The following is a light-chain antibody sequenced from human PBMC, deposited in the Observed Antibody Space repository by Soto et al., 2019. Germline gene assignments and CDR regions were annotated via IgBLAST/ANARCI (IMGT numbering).Light chain of an antibody. CDR1: SSDVGGYKY. CDR2: VVS. J-gene: IGLJ1*01. CDR3: GSYTSSGTPYV. Sequence: QSALTQPASVSGSPGQSITISCTGTSSDVGGYKYVSWYQHHPDKAPKLIISVVSNRPSGVSNRFSGSKSGNTASLTISGLQAEDEADYYCGSYTSSGTPYVFGTGPKVTVL. V-gene: IGLV2-14*01.